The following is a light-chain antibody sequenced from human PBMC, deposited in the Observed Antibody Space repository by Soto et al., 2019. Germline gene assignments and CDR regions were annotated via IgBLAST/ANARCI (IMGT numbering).Light chain of an antibody. J-gene: IGLJ1*01. V-gene: IGLV2-8*01. CDR1: SSDVGGYNY. CDR3: SSYAGSTLYV. CDR2: EVS. Sequence: LTQPPSASGSPGQSFTISCTGTSSDVGGYNYVSWYQQHPGKAPKLMIYEVSKRPSGVPDRFSGSKSGNTASLTVSGLQAEDEADYYCSSYAGSTLYVFGTGTKVTVL.